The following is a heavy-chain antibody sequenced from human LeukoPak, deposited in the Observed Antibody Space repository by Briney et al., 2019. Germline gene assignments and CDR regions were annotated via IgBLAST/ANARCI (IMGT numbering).Heavy chain of an antibody. CDR2: INHSGST. CDR1: GVSFSGYY. D-gene: IGHD5-18*01. J-gene: IGHJ4*02. CDR3: ARTTRGYSYGYIDY. Sequence: SETLSLTCAVYGVSFSGYYWSWIRQPPGKGLEWIGEINHSGSTNYNPSLKSRVTISVDTSKNQFSLKLSSVTAADTAVYYCARTTRGYSYGYIDYWGQGTLVTVSS. V-gene: IGHV4-34*01.